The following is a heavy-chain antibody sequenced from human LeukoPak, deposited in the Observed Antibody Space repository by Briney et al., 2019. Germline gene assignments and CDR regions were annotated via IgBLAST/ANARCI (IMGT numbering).Heavy chain of an antibody. Sequence: GGSLRLSCAASGFTVSSNYMSWVRQAPGKGLEWVSVICSGGSTYYADSVKGRFTISRDNSKNTLYLQMNSLRAEDTALYYCAKDPHPAYCSSANCYVIWGQGALVTVSS. CDR3: AKDPHPAYCSSANCYVI. J-gene: IGHJ4*02. CDR2: ICSGGST. CDR1: GFTVSSNY. D-gene: IGHD2-2*01. V-gene: IGHV3-53*01.